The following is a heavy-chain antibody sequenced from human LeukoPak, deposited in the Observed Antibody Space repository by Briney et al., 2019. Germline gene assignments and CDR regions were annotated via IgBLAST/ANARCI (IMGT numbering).Heavy chain of an antibody. J-gene: IGHJ4*02. CDR1: GFTVSSNY. D-gene: IGHD2-2*01. Sequence: GGSLRLSCAASGFTVSSNYMSWVRQAPGKGLEWVSVIYSGGSTYYADSAKGRFTITRDNSKNTVYLQMSSLRVEDTALYYCATPYCNLTSCFPYFFDYWGRGTLVTASS. V-gene: IGHV3-66*04. CDR2: IYSGGST. CDR3: ATPYCNLTSCFPYFFDY.